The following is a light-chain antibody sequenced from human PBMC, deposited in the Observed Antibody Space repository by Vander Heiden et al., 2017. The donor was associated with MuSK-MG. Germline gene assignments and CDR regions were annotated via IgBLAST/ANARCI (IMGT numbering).Light chain of an antibody. CDR1: QGVSSF. V-gene: IGKV3-11*01. CDR2: DAS. CDR3: QQCRNWLLT. Sequence: DIVLTQPPASLSSSPGDRATLSCRASQGVSSFLAWYQQKPGQAPRLLISDASNSATGIPARFSGSGSGTVFTLTISSLEPEDFAVYYCQQCRNWLLTFGGGTKVEIK. J-gene: IGKJ4*02.